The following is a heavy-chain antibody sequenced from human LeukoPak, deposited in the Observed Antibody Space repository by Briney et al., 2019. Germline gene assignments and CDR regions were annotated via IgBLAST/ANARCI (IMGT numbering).Heavy chain of an antibody. J-gene: IGHJ6*03. V-gene: IGHV4-39*01. D-gene: IGHD5-18*01. CDR3: ARSPAVRYSYGYDYYYYMDV. CDR1: GGSISSSSYY. Sequence: SETLSLTCTVSGGSISSSSYYWGWIRQPPGKGLEWIGSIYYSGSTYYNPTLKSRVTISVDTSKNQFSLKLSSVTAADTAVYYCARSPAVRYSYGYDYYYYMDVWGKGTTVTVSS. CDR2: IYYSGST.